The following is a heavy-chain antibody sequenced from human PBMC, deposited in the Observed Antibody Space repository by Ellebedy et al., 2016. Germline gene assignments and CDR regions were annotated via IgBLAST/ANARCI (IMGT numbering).Heavy chain of an antibody. Sequence: ASVKVSCXASGYTFTSYGISWVRQAPGQGLEWMGWISAYNGNTNYAQKLQGRVTMTTDTSTSTAYMELRSLRSDDTAVYYCASSPHLRYFDWLKRDKGAFDIWGQGTMVTVSS. J-gene: IGHJ3*02. CDR3: ASSPHLRYFDWLKRDKGAFDI. CDR1: GYTFTSYG. V-gene: IGHV1-18*01. CDR2: ISAYNGNT. D-gene: IGHD3-9*01.